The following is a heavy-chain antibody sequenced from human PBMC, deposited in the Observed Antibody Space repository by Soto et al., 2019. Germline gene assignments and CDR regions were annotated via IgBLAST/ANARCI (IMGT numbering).Heavy chain of an antibody. CDR3: AREDDGMDV. CDR1: GSSMSGFS. CDR2: IFHSGNS. Sequence: PSATLSLTCAVSGSSMSGFSWGWVRQPPGKGLEWIGSIFHSGNSYYNPSLKSRAILSVDTSKNQFSLNLTAAIAADTAVYYCAREDDGMDVWGQGTPVTVSS. V-gene: IGHV4-38-2*02. J-gene: IGHJ6*02.